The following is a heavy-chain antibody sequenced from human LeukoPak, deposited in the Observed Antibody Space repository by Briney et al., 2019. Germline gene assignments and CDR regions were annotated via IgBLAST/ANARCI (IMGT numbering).Heavy chain of an antibody. D-gene: IGHD2-15*01. CDR2: INPNSGGT. J-gene: IGHJ4*02. Sequence: ASVKVSYKASGYTFTGYYMHWVRQAPGQGLEWMGWINPNSGGTNYAQKFQGRVTMTRDTSISTAYMELSGLRSDDTAVYYCARGRTLTSCYDYWGQGTLVTVSS. CDR3: ARGRTLTSCYDY. V-gene: IGHV1-2*02. CDR1: GYTFTGYY.